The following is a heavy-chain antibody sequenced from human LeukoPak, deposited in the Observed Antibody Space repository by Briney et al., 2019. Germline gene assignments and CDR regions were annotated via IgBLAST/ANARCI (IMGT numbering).Heavy chain of an antibody. J-gene: IGHJ4*02. CDR3: AKGISSNKEDY. V-gene: IGHV3-30*18. CDR1: GFTFSSYS. CDR2: ISYDGSNK. Sequence: GGSLRLSCAASGFTFSSYSMNWVRQAPGEGLEWVAVISYDGSNKYYADSVKGRFTISRDNSKNTLYLQMNSLRAEDTAVYYCAKGISSNKEDYWGQGTLVTVSS.